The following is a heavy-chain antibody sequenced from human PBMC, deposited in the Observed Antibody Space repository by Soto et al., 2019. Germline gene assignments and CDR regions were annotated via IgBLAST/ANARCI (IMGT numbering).Heavy chain of an antibody. D-gene: IGHD3-10*01. J-gene: IGHJ5*02. CDR1: GASINTGDYS. V-gene: IGHV4-31*03. Sequence: SETLSLTCTVSGASINTGDYSWTWIRQHPGKGLEWIGYIYFSGSTFHNPSLKSRVSMSVDTSKNQFSLKLTSVTAADTAIYFCAREGSTNWFDPWGQGTLVTAPQ. CDR2: IYFSGST. CDR3: AREGSTNWFDP.